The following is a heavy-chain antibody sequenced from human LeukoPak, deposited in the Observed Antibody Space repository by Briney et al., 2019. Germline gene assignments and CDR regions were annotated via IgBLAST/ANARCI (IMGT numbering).Heavy chain of an antibody. CDR2: IHDDGRT. CDR3: ARVLTAAGLDL. CDR1: GGSMSDSIT. Sequence: SETLSLTCSVSGGSMSDSITWGWVRQPPGKGLEWLANIHDDGRTAPNPSLRSRLTISQDRSKNQFSLKVSSVTAADTAFYYCARVLTAAGLDLWGQGILVTVSS. J-gene: IGHJ5*02. V-gene: IGHV4/OR15-8*01. D-gene: IGHD6-25*01.